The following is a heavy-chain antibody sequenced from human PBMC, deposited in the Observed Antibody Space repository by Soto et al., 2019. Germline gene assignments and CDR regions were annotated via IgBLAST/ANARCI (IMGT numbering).Heavy chain of an antibody. CDR2: MNPNSGNT. V-gene: IGHV1-8*01. Sequence: ASVKVSCKASGYTFTSYDINWVRQATGQGLEWMGWMNPNSGNTGYAQKFQGRVTMTRNTSISTAYMELSSLRSEDTAVYYCARGPPYGSSGPDAFDIWGQGTMVTVPS. CDR3: ARGPPYGSSGPDAFDI. CDR1: GYTFTSYD. J-gene: IGHJ3*02. D-gene: IGHD6-19*01.